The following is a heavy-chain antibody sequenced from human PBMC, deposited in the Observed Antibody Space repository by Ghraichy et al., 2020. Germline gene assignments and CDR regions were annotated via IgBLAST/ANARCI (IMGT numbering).Heavy chain of an antibody. D-gene: IGHD6-13*01. Sequence: GGSLRLSCAAAAFTFSNYAMSWVRQAPGKGLEWVSAISGSGGSTNYADSVKGRFTISRDNPKNTLYLQMNSLRAEDTAVYYCAKDQGIAAAGSTHFQHWGQGTLVTVS. CDR3: AKDQGIAAAGSTHFQH. V-gene: IGHV3-23*01. CDR1: AFTFSNYA. J-gene: IGHJ1*01. CDR2: ISGSGGST.